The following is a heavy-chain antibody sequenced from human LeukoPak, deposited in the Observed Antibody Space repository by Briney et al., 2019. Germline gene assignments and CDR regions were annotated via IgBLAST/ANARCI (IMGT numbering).Heavy chain of an antibody. V-gene: IGHV3-30*02. J-gene: IGHJ4*02. Sequence: GGSLRLSCAASGFTFSSYGMHWVRQAPGKGLEWVAFIRYDGSNKYYADSVKGRFTISRDNSKNTLYLQMNTLRADDTAVYYCARPRIVATSYFDYWGQGTLVTVSS. CDR2: IRYDGSNK. CDR3: ARPRIVATSYFDY. D-gene: IGHD5-12*01. CDR1: GFTFSSYG.